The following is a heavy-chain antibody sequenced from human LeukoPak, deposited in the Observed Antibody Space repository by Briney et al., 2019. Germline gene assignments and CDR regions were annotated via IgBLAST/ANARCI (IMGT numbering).Heavy chain of an antibody. J-gene: IGHJ4*02. D-gene: IGHD2-2*01. Sequence: APVKVSCKASGYTFTSYGISWVRQAPGQGLEWMGWISAYNGNTNYAQKLQGRVTMTTDTSTSTAYMELRSLRSDDPAVYYCARDGTGYCSSTSCFIRSDFGYWGQGTLVTVSS. V-gene: IGHV1-18*01. CDR2: ISAYNGNT. CDR1: GYTFTSYG. CDR3: ARDGTGYCSSTSCFIRSDFGY.